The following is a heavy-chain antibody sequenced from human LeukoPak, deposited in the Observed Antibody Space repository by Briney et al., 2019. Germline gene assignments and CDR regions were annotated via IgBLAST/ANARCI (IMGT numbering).Heavy chain of an antibody. D-gene: IGHD3-22*01. CDR1: GYTFTGYY. Sequence: ASVKVSCKASGYTFTGYYMHWVRQAPGQGLEWMGWINPNSGGTNYAQKFQGRATMTRDTSISTAYMELSRLRSDDTAVYYCARDSAYYDSSGYYSHFDYWGQGTLVTVSS. CDR2: INPNSGGT. CDR3: ARDSAYYDSSGYYSHFDY. J-gene: IGHJ4*02. V-gene: IGHV1-2*02.